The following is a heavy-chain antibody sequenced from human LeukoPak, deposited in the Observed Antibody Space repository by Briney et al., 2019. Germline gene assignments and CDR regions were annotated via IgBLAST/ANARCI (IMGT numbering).Heavy chain of an antibody. Sequence: GGTLRLSCAASGFTFSSYDMSWVRQAPGKGLEWVSAISGSGGSTYYADSVKGRFTISRDNSKNTLYLQMNSLRAEDTAVYYCAKTTYDILTGYFNWGQGTLVTVSS. J-gene: IGHJ4*02. V-gene: IGHV3-23*01. CDR1: GFTFSSYD. CDR2: ISGSGGST. D-gene: IGHD3-9*01. CDR3: AKTTYDILTGYFN.